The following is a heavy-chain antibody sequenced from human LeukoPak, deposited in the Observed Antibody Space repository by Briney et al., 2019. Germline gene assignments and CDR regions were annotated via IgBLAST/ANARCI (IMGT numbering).Heavy chain of an antibody. CDR3: ARSSGYYYGYAFDI. Sequence: SETLSHTCAVSGGSISSGGYSWSWIRQPPGKGLEWIGYIYHSGSTYYNPSLKSRVTISVDRSKNQFSLKLSSVTAADTAVYYCARSSGYYYGYAFDIWGQGTMVTVSS. V-gene: IGHV4-30-2*01. CDR2: IYHSGST. CDR1: GGSISSGGYS. J-gene: IGHJ3*02. D-gene: IGHD3-22*01.